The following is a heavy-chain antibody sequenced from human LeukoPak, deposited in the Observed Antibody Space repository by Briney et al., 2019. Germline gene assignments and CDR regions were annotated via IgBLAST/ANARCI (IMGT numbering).Heavy chain of an antibody. Sequence: SETLSLTCTVSGDSISRKNYYWDWIRQPPGKGLEWIGSISHSGSPYYNPSLKRRISISIDTSKKQFSLKLSSLSAADTAVYYCARRSPILERLLAFDYWGQGIQVTVSS. J-gene: IGHJ4*02. CDR2: ISHSGSP. CDR3: ARRSPILERLLAFDY. D-gene: IGHD6-25*01. CDR1: GDSISRKNYY. V-gene: IGHV4-39*01.